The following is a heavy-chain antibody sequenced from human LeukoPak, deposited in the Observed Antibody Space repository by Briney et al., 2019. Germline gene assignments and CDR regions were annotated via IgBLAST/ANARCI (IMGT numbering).Heavy chain of an antibody. CDR3: ARGTDYYGSGSYYN. D-gene: IGHD3-10*01. Sequence: GASVKVSCKASGYSFSHYGISWVRQAPGQGLEWMGWINTNTGNPTYAQGFTGRFVFSLDTSVSTAYLQISSLKAEDTAVYYCARGTDYYGSGSYYNWGQGTLVTVSS. CDR1: GYSFSHYG. J-gene: IGHJ4*02. CDR2: INTNTGNP. V-gene: IGHV7-4-1*02.